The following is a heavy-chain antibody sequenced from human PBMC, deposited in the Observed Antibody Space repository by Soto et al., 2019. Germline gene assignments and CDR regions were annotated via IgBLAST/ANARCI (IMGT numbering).Heavy chain of an antibody. V-gene: IGHV3-30-3*01. D-gene: IGHD5-12*01. CDR3: ARSMATFDFDY. CDR1: GFTFSSYA. J-gene: IGHJ4*02. CDR2: ISYDGSNK. Sequence: QVRLVESGGGVVQPGRSLRLSCAASGFTFSSYAMHWVRQALGKGLEWVAVISYDGSNKCYADSVKGRFTISRDNSKNTLYLQMNSLRAEDTAVYYCARSMATFDFDYWGQGTLVTVSS.